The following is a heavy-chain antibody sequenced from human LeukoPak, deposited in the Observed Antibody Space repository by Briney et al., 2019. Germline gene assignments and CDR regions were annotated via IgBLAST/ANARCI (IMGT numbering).Heavy chain of an antibody. CDR2: IRDSGGST. Sequence: GGSLRLSCAASGITFSNYDMSWVRQAPGKGLEWVSAIRDSGGSTYYADSVKGRFTISRDNSKNTLYLQMNSLRAEDTAVYYCTGFDYWGQGTLVTVSS. J-gene: IGHJ4*02. CDR1: GITFSNYD. CDR3: TGFDY. V-gene: IGHV3-23*01.